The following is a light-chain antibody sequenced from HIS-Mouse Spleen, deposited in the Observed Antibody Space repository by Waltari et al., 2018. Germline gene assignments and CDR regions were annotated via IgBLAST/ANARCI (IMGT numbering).Light chain of an antibody. V-gene: IGLV2-23*01. CDR3: CSYAGSSTLV. CDR2: EGS. Sequence: QSALTQPTSVSGSHGQSITISCTGTSSDVGGYNLVSWYQQHPGKAPKLMIYEGSKRPSGVSNRFSGSKSGNTASLTISGLQAEDEADYYCCSYAGSSTLVFGGGTKLTVL. J-gene: IGLJ3*02. CDR1: SSDVGGYNL.